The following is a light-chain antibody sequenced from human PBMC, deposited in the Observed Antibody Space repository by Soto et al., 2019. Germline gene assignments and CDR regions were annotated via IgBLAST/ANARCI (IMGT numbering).Light chain of an antibody. CDR2: GTY. J-gene: IGKJ1*01. Sequence: EVVLTQSPGTLSLSRGERATLSCRASERIYSAYLGWYQQKPGQAPRLLIYGTYIRATGIPARFSGSGFGTEFTLTISSLQPEDVAVYYCQQYYTTRTFGQGTKVDIK. V-gene: IGKV3-20*01. CDR3: QQYYTTRT. CDR1: ERIYSAY.